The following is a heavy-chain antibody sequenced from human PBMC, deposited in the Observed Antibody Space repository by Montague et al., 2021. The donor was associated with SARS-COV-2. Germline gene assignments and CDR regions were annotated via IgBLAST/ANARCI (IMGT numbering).Heavy chain of an antibody. D-gene: IGHD1-26*01. CDR2: NNK. J-gene: IGHJ4*02. V-gene: IGHV3-30*01. CDR3: ARPFGGSYYSVFDY. Sequence: NNKYYADSVKGRFTISRDNSKNTLYLQMNTLRAEDTAVYYCARPFGGSYYSVFDYWGQGTLVNVYS.